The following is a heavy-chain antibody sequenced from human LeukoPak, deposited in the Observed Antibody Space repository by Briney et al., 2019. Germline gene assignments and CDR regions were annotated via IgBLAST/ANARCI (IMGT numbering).Heavy chain of an antibody. D-gene: IGHD2-8*01. CDR1: GYTFTGYH. CDR3: ARDRCTNGVCYILDY. Sequence: ASVKVSCKASGYTFTGYHMHWVRQAPGQGLEWMGWINPNSGGTNYAQKFQGRVTMTRDTSISTAYMELSRLRSDDTAVYYCARDRCTNGVCYILDYWGQGTLVTVSS. CDR2: INPNSGGT. V-gene: IGHV1-2*02. J-gene: IGHJ4*02.